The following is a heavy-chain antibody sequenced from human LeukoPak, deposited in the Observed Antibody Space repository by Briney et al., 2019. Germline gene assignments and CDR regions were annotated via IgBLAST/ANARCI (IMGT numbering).Heavy chain of an antibody. CDR1: GGTFSSYA. J-gene: IGHJ6*03. CDR2: IIPIFGTA. CDR3: AREVYSYGYDLYYMDV. D-gene: IGHD5-18*01. V-gene: IGHV1-69*06. Sequence: ASVKVSCKASGGTFSSYAISWVRQAPGQGLEWMGGIIPIFGTANYAQKFQGRVTITADKSTSTAYMELSSLRSEDTAVYYCAREVYSYGYDLYYMDVWGKGTTVTVSS.